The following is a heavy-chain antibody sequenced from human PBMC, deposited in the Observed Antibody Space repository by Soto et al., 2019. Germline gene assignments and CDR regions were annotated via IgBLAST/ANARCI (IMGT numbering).Heavy chain of an antibody. D-gene: IGHD1-26*01. V-gene: IGHV3-74*01. CDR2: INSDGSST. CDR3: ASGGRWYYGMDV. J-gene: IGHJ6*02. CDR1: GFTFSSYW. Sequence: LRLSCAASGFTFSSYWMHWVRQAPGKGLVWVSRINSDGSSTSYADSVKGRFTISRDNAKNTLYLQMNSLRAEDTAVYYCASGGRWYYGMDVWGQGTTVTVSS.